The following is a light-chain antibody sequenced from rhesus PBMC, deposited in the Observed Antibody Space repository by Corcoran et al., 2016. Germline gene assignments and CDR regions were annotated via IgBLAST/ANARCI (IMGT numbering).Light chain of an antibody. Sequence: EIVMTQSPATLSLSPGETATLSCRASESVGSYLAWYQQNPGKAPKLLGHRANFRATGIPDRFRGSGSRTEFTLTISSLEPEDVGVYHCQQYNDLLPYSFGQGTKVEIK. CDR3: QQYNDLLPYS. V-gene: IGKV3-40*02. CDR2: RAN. CDR1: ESVGSY. J-gene: IGKJ2*01.